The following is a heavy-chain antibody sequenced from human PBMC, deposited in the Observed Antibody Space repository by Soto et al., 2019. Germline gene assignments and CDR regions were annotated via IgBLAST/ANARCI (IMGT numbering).Heavy chain of an antibody. CDR3: ASEVDGYSPFDD. Sequence: QVQLRESGSGLVKPSHTLSLTCSVSGASVTRYGNCWTWIRQPPGKGLEFVASIYHGGCTFYNPSLRSRVTISLDRAKNQYSLKLNSVTAADTAVYYCASEVDGYSPFDDWGQGTLVTVSS. CDR2: IYHGGCT. J-gene: IGHJ4*02. D-gene: IGHD4-4*01. CDR1: GASVTRYGNC. V-gene: IGHV4-30-2*01.